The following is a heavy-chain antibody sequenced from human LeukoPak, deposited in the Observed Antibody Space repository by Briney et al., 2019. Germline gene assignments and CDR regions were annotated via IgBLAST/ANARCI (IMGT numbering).Heavy chain of an antibody. CDR2: ISGSGGTT. D-gene: IGHD2-2*02. CDR3: AKVLCSTTNCYTRGAFDY. CDR1: GFTFSRYA. V-gene: IGHV3-23*01. J-gene: IGHJ4*02. Sequence: GGSLRLSCAASGFTFSRYAMSWVRQAPGKGLEWVSTISGSGGTTSYADSVKGRFTISRDNSNNTLYLQMNSLRAEDTAVYYCAKVLCSTTNCYTRGAFDYWGQGTLVTVSS.